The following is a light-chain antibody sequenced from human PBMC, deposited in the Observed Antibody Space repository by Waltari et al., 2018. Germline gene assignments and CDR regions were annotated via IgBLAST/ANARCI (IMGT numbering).Light chain of an antibody. CDR2: AAS. CDR1: QTISSY. Sequence: DIQMTQSPSSLSASVGDRVTITCRASQTISSYLHWYQQKPGKAPKLLIYAASSLQSGVPSRFSGSGSGTEFTLTINSLQPEDFATYYCQQSYSTPLTFGGGTKVEIK. V-gene: IGKV1-39*01. J-gene: IGKJ4*01. CDR3: QQSYSTPLT.